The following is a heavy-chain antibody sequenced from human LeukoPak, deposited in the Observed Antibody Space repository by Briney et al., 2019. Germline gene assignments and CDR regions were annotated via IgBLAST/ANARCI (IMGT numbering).Heavy chain of an antibody. D-gene: IGHD1-26*01. V-gene: IGHV3-49*04. CDR1: GFTFGDYA. Sequence: GGSLRLSCTASGFTFGDYALSWVRQAPGKGLEWVGFIRSKAYGGTTEYAASVKGRFIISRDDSKSLGYLQMNSLKTEDTAVYFCTRTMSGSNFPYHFDYWGQGTLVTVSS. J-gene: IGHJ4*02. CDR3: TRTMSGSNFPYHFDY. CDR2: IRSKAYGGTT.